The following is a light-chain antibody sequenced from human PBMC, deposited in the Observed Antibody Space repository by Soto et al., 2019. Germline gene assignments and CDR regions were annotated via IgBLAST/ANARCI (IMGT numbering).Light chain of an antibody. CDR1: QSVGTN. CDR3: QQYNNWPSGT. J-gene: IGKJ5*01. V-gene: IGKV3-15*01. Sequence: DIVLTQSPGTLSVSPGERATLSCRASQSVGTNVAWYQQRPGQAPRLLVYGASTRASGIPPRFSGSGSGADFTLTISSLQSEDLSVYYCQQYNNWPSGTFGQGKRLEI. CDR2: GAS.